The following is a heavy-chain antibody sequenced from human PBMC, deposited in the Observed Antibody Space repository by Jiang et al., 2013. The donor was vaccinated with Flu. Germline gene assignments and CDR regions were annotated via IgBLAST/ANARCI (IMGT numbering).Heavy chain of an antibody. Sequence: QLLESGGGLVQPGGSLRLSCAASGLTFSNYWMNWVRQAPEKGPECVANINQDGSEGYYVDSVKGRFTISRDNAKNSVYLQMNSLRAEDTAVYYCTTDRGWGAFDIWGQGAMVIVSS. CDR3: TTDRGWGAFDI. CDR1: GLTFSNYW. D-gene: IGHD5-12*01. V-gene: IGHV3-7*01. J-gene: IGHJ3*02. CDR2: INQDGSEG.